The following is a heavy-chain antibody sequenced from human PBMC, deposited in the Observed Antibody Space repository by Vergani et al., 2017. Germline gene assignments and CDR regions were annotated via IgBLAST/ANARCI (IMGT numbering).Heavy chain of an antibody. Sequence: EVQLVESGGGLVQPGGSLRLSCAASGFTFSSYSMNWVRQAPGKGLEWVSYISSSSSTIYYEDSLKGPFTISRDNAKISLYLQMNSLRAEDTAVYYCARDCSSTSCYKAFDIWGQGTMVTVSS. D-gene: IGHD2-2*02. V-gene: IGHV3-48*01. J-gene: IGHJ3*02. CDR2: ISSSSSTI. CDR1: GFTFSSYS. CDR3: ARDCSSTSCYKAFDI.